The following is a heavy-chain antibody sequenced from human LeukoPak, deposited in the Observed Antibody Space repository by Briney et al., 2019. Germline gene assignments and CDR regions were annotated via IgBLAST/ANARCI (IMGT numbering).Heavy chain of an antibody. V-gene: IGHV1-18*01. CDR2: ISAYNGNT. J-gene: IGHJ6*03. D-gene: IGHD3-10*01. CDR1: GYTFTSYG. CDR3: ARGRLYGSGSYPMDV. Sequence: GASVKVSCKASGYTFTSYGISWVRQAPGQGLEWMGWISAYNGNTNYAQKLQGRVTMTRNTSISTAYMELSSLRSEDTAVYYCARGRLYGSGSYPMDVWGKGTTVTISS.